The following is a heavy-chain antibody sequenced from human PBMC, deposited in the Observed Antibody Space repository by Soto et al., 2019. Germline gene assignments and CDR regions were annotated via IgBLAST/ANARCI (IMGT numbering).Heavy chain of an antibody. V-gene: IGHV3-53*01. CDR2: IYSDGST. D-gene: IGHD6-19*01. J-gene: IGHJ4*02. CDR3: ARGVIAVAAAFDY. CDR1: GFTVSGNY. Sequence: PGGSLRLSCAASGFTVSGNYMSWVRQAPGKGLEWVSVIYSDGSTYYTDSVEGRFTISRDNSKNTLYLQMDSLRAEDTAVYYCARGVIAVAAAFDYWGQGTLVTVSS.